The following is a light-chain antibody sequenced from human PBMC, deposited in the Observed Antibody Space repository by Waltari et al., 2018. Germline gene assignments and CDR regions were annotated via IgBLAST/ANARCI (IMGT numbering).Light chain of an antibody. CDR1: EDITNY. J-gene: IGKJ5*01. CDR3: QQYHDLPT. V-gene: IGKV1-33*01. Sequence: ITCQATEDITNYLNWYQQKPGKAPKILIYEASNLETGVPSRFSGSGSGTDFTFAISSLQPEDVATYYCQQYHDLPTFGQGTRLEIK. CDR2: EAS.